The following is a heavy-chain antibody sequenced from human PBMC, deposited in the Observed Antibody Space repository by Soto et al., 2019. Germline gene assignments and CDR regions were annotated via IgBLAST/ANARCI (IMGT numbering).Heavy chain of an antibody. CDR3: ARDQGITTFGVYSMSYSGMDV. Sequence: QVQLVQSGAEVKKPGASVKVSCKASGYTFTRSGISWVRQAPGQGLEWLGWINPDNGNTNYAQHLQGRVSLTTDTSTGPAYMGLRSLRSDDTAVYYCARDQGITTFGVYSMSYSGMDVWGQGTTVTVSS. D-gene: IGHD3-3*01. V-gene: IGHV1-18*01. CDR1: GYTFTRSG. CDR2: INPDNGNT. J-gene: IGHJ6*02.